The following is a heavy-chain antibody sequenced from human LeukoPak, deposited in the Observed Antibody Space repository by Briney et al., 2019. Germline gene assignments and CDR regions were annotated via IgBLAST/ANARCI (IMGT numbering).Heavy chain of an antibody. D-gene: IGHD5-24*01. V-gene: IGHV4-59*07. J-gene: IGHJ4*02. Sequence: NPSDTLSLTCAVSGGSLTGYFWTWIRQPPGKGLEWIGHFYYSGSTYYNPSLESRVSISIDTSKTEFSLELKSVTGADTAVYYCARGQRWLQFDWGQGTLVTVSS. CDR2: FYYSGST. CDR1: GGSLTGYF. CDR3: ARGQRWLQFD.